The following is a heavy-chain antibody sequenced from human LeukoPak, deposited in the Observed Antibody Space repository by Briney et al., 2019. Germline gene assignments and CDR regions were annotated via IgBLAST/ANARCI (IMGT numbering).Heavy chain of an antibody. CDR3: ARVQANWNSGLGVDY. CDR2: IYHSGST. V-gene: IGHV4-38-2*01. CDR1: GGSFSGYY. D-gene: IGHD1-7*01. Sequence: PSETLSLTCAVYGGSFSGYYWGWIRQPPGKGLEWIGSIYHSGSTYYNPSLKSRVTISVDTSKNQFSLKLSSVTAADTAVYYCARVQANWNSGLGVDYWGQGTLVTVSS. J-gene: IGHJ4*02.